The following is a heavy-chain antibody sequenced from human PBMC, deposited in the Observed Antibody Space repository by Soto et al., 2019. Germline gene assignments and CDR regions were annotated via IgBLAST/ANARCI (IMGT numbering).Heavy chain of an antibody. CDR3: ARLPRNYDSSDYYSDYHYDGMDV. D-gene: IGHD3-22*01. CDR2: IYPGDSDT. CDR1: GYRFPSYW. Sequence: GESLKISCEASGYRFPSYWVAWVRQLPGKGLEWMGIIYPGDSDTSYSPSFQGQVTMSVDKATSTAYLQWSSLKASDAAMYYCARLPRNYDSSDYYSDYHYDGMDVWDQGTAVTVSS. J-gene: IGHJ6*02. V-gene: IGHV5-51*01.